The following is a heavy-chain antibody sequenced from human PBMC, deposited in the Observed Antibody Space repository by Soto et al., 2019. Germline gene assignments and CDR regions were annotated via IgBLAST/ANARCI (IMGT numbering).Heavy chain of an antibody. CDR3: AKWNGYGDY. V-gene: IGHV3-23*01. Sequence: EVQLLESGGGLVQPGGSLRLSCAASGFSLSTYGVTWVRQAPGKGLEWVSGFSGGSGTTHYADSVKGRFSITRDNSKNTAHLEMNSLRVVDTAIFYCAKWNGYGDYWVQGILVTVSS. D-gene: IGHD1-1*01. CDR1: GFSLSTYG. CDR2: FSGGSGTT. J-gene: IGHJ4*02.